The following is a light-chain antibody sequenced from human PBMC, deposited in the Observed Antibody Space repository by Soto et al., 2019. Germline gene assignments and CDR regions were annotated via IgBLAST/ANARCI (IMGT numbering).Light chain of an antibody. CDR2: ERS. Sequence: ILITHTPLSLSIIPLETSSISCKSSHSLLHSDLKTYFYLYVQKAGQAPQPLIYERSNRFSGVPDRFSGSGARTEFTLTISRLDPEDSAVYYCQQYGNSPWTFGQGTKV. J-gene: IGKJ1*01. V-gene: IGKV2D-29*01. CDR3: QQYGNSPWT. CDR1: HSLLHSDLKTY.